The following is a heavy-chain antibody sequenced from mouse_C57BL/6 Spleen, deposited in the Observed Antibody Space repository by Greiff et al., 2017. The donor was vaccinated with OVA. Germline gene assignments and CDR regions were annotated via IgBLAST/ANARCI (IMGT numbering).Heavy chain of an antibody. CDR1: GYSFTGYY. CDR3: ARSEDDYDVYFDY. Sequence: EVQLQQSGPELVKPGASVKISCKASGYSFTGYYMNWVKQSPEKSLEWIGEINPSTGGTTYNQKFKAKATLTVDKSSSTAYMQLKSLTSEDSAVYYCARSEDDYDVYFDYWGQGTTLAVSS. J-gene: IGHJ2*01. CDR2: INPSTGGT. V-gene: IGHV1-42*01. D-gene: IGHD2-4*01.